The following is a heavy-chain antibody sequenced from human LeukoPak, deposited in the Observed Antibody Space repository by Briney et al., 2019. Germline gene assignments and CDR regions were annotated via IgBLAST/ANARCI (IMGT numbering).Heavy chain of an antibody. Sequence: GGSLRLSCAASGFTFSNFAMGWVRQASGKGLEWVSGITGSGGNTYYAVSVKGRFTISRDNSKNTLYLQLNSLRAEDTAVYYCAKDSRSGAVAGSLDYWGQGTLVTASS. CDR1: GFTFSNFA. CDR2: ITGSGGNT. D-gene: IGHD6-19*01. CDR3: AKDSRSGAVAGSLDY. J-gene: IGHJ4*02. V-gene: IGHV3-23*01.